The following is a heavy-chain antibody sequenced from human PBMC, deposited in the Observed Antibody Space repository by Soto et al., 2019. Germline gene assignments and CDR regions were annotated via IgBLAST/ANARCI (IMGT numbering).Heavy chain of an antibody. V-gene: IGHV3-7*05. CDR2: IKQDGSEK. J-gene: IGHJ4*02. D-gene: IGHD3-22*01. CDR1: GFTFSRDW. Sequence: EVQLVESGGGLVQPGGSLRLSCAASGFTFSRDWMSWVRQAPGKGLEWVANIKQDGSEKYYVDSVKGRFTISRDNAKNSLYLQMNSLRAEDTAVYYCARDGGYSGYYLMDYWGQGTLVSVSS. CDR3: ARDGGYSGYYLMDY.